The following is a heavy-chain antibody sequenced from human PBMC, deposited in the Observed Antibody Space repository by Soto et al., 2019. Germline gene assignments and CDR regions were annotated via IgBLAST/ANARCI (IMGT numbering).Heavy chain of an antibody. V-gene: IGHV3-23*01. CDR2: ISGSSGST. Sequence: EVQLLESGGGLVQPGGSLRLSCAASGFTFSSYAMSWVRQAPGKGLEWVSTISGSSGSTYYADSVRGRFTISRDNSKNTLYLQMNGLRAEDTAVYYCAKRGRGAVAFDYWGQGTLVTVSS. CDR3: AKRGRGAVAFDY. D-gene: IGHD6-19*01. J-gene: IGHJ4*02. CDR1: GFTFSSYA.